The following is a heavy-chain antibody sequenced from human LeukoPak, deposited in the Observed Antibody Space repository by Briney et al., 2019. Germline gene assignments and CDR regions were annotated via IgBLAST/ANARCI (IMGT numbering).Heavy chain of an antibody. Sequence: SETLSLTCTVSGGSISTYYWSWIRQPPGKGLEWIGYIYYNGATDYNPSLKSRVTISVDRSKNQFSLKLKSVTAADTAVYYCARQGHKLTLVDYYGMDVWGQGTTVTVSS. CDR3: ARQGHKLTLVDYYGMDV. CDR2: IYYNGAT. V-gene: IGHV4-59*08. J-gene: IGHJ6*02. CDR1: GGSISTYY. D-gene: IGHD1-26*01.